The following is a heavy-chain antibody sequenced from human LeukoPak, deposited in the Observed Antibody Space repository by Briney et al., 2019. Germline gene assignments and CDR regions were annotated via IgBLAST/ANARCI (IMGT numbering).Heavy chain of an antibody. J-gene: IGHJ6*03. V-gene: IGHV1-46*01. CDR1: GYTFTSYY. Sequence: ASVKVSCKASGYTFTSYYMHWVRQAPGQGLEWMGIIKPSGGSTSYAQKFQGRVTMTRDMSTSTVYMELSSLRSEDTAVYYCARDRLTTVTTNAGYYYYMDVWGKGTTVTVSS. D-gene: IGHD4-11*01. CDR3: ARDRLTTVTTNAGYYYYMDV. CDR2: IKPSGGST.